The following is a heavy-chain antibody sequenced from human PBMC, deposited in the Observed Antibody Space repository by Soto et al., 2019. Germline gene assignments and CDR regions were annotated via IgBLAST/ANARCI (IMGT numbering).Heavy chain of an antibody. J-gene: IGHJ4*02. CDR3: AREGYSSSWPLDY. CDR1: GFTFSSYG. V-gene: IGHV3-33*01. CDR2: IWYDGSNK. D-gene: IGHD6-13*01. Sequence: VGSLRLSCAASGFTFSSYGMHWVRQAPGKGLEWVAVIWYDGSNKYYADSVKGRFTISRDNSKNTLYLQMNSLRAEDTAVYYCAREGYSSSWPLDYWGQGTLVTVSS.